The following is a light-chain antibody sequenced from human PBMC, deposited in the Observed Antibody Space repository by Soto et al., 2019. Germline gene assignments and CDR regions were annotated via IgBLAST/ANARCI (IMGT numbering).Light chain of an antibody. V-gene: IGKV3-20*01. J-gene: IGKJ1*01. CDR2: GAS. Sequence: EIVLRQSPVTLSLSPVDRATLLCRASQSVSSSYLAWYQQKPGQAPRLLIYGASSRATGIPDRFSGSGSGTDFTLTISRLQPEDFAVYYCQQYDSSPKTFGQGTKVDIK. CDR1: QSVSSSY. CDR3: QQYDSSPKT.